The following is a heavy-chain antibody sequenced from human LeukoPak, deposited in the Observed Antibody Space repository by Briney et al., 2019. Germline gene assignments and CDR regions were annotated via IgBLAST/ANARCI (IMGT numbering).Heavy chain of an antibody. D-gene: IGHD5-18*01. Sequence: PGGSLRLSCAASGFTFSSYWMSWVRQAPGKGLEWVANIKQDGSEEYYVDSVKGRFTISRDNAKNSLYLQMNSLRAEDTAVYYCAPGAMATTILSRGYYFDYWGQGTLVTVSS. V-gene: IGHV3-7*03. CDR1: GFTFSSYW. CDR3: APGAMATTILSRGYYFDY. J-gene: IGHJ4*02. CDR2: IKQDGSEE.